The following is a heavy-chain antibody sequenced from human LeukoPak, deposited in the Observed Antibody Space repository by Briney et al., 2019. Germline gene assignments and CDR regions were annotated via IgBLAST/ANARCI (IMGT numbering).Heavy chain of an antibody. V-gene: IGHV4-59*11. J-gene: IGHJ4*02. CDR3: ARVRVSSSSHPWYFDY. CDR1: GGSLSGHY. CDR2: IFSTGTT. Sequence: SETLSLTCTVSGGSLSGHYWSWIRQPPGKGLELIGHIFSTGTTFYNPSLSGRVSISLDTSRNQFSLKLTSVTAADTAVYYCARVRVSSSSHPWYFDYWGQGTLATVSS. D-gene: IGHD6-19*01.